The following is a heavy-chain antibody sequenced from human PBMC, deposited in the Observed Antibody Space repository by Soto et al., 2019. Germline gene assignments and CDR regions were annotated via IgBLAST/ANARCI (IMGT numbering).Heavy chain of an antibody. J-gene: IGHJ4*02. CDR3: ARASRVVVALDY. V-gene: IGHV3-72*01. CDR2: SRTKANSYST. D-gene: IGHD5-12*01. Sequence: EVQLVESGGGLVQPGGSLRLTCAASGFTLSDYYMDWVRQAPGKGLEWGGRSRTKANSYSTEYAASVTGRFTISRDDSKNPLYLQMNSLKAEDTAMYYGARASRVVVALDYWGQGTLVTVSS. CDR1: GFTLSDYY.